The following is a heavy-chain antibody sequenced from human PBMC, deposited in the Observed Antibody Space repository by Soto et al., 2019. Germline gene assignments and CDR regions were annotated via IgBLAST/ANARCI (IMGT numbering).Heavy chain of an antibody. CDR1: GGSISSSSYY. V-gene: IGHV4-39*01. CDR2: IYYSGST. J-gene: IGHJ4*02. Sequence: QLQLQESGPGLVKPSETLSLTCTVSGGSISSSSYYWGWIRQPPGKGLEWIGSIYYSGSTYFNPSLKSRVTISVDTSKNHFSLKLSSVTAADTAVYYCARHGAGWELLGWRHFDYWGQGTLVTVSS. CDR3: ARHGAGWELLGWRHFDY. D-gene: IGHD1-26*01.